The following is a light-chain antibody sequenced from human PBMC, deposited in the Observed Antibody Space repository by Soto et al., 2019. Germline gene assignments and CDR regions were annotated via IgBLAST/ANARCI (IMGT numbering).Light chain of an antibody. CDR1: SSDVGGYNY. CDR3: SSYASSSTYV. J-gene: IGLJ1*01. V-gene: IGLV2-14*01. Sequence: QSVLTQPASVSRSPGQSITISCTGTSSDVGGYNYVSWYQQHPGKAPKLMIYEVSNRPSGVSDRFSGSKSGNTASLTISGLQIEDEADYYCSSYASSSTYVFGTETKVTVL. CDR2: EVS.